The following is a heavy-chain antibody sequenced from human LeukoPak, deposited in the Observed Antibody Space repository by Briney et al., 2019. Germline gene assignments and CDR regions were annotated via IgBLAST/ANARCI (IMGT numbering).Heavy chain of an antibody. CDR1: GYSFTNFW. D-gene: IGHD3-16*01. CDR3: AAGGASAP. CDR2: ISPGDSGI. V-gene: IGHV5-51*01. J-gene: IGHJ5*02. Sequence: GESLKISCKGSGYSFTNFWIGWVRQMPGKGLEWMGVISPGDSGIRYSPSFQGQVTISVDKSISTAYPQWSSLKASDSAMYYCAAGGASAPWGQGTLVTVSS.